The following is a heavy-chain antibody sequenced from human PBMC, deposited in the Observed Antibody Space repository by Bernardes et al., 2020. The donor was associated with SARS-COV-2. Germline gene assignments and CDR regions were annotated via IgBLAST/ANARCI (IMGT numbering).Heavy chain of an antibody. CDR2: MNPNSGNT. D-gene: IGHD6-19*01. V-gene: IGHV1-8*01. J-gene: IGHJ3*02. CDR3: ARGLSSGWYGNDAFDI. CDR1: GYTFTSYD. Sequence: ASVKVSCKASGYTFTSYDINWVRQATGQGLEWMGWMNPNSGNTGYAQKFQGRVTMTRNTSISTAYMELSSLRSEDTAVYYCARGLSSGWYGNDAFDIWGQGTMVTVSS.